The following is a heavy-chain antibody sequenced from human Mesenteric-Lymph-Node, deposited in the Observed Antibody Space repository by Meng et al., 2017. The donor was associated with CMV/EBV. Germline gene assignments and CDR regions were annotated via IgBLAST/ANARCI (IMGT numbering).Heavy chain of an antibody. V-gene: IGHV1-69*05. D-gene: IGHD6-6*01. J-gene: IGHJ6*02. CDR3: ARVRIAARRGDYYYYGMDV. CDR2: IIPIFGTA. Sequence: SVKVSCKASGGTFSSYAISWVRQAPGQGLEWMGGIIPIFGTANYAQKFQGRVTITTDESTSTAYMELSSLRSEDTAVYYCARVRIAARRGDYYYYGMDVWGQGTTVTVSS. CDR1: GGTFSSYA.